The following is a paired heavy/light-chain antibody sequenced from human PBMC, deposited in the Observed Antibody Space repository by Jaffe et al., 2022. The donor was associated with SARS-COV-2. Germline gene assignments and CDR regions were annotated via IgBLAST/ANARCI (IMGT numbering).Heavy chain of an antibody. V-gene: IGHV4-59*01. CDR2: VYYSGIT. Sequence: QVQLQESGPGLVKPSETLSLTCTVSGGSISSNYWSWIRQPPGKGLEWIGYVYYSGITNYNPSLKSRVTISVDTSKNQFSLKLSSVTAADTAVYYCTRGTLAVPADWGQGTLVTVSS. J-gene: IGHJ4*02. CDR3: TRGTLAVPAD. CDR1: GGSISSNY. D-gene: IGHD2-2*01.
Light chain of an antibody. CDR1: QSIRSY. CDR3: QQSFSIPHT. Sequence: DVQMTQSPSSLSASVGDRITITCRASQSIRSYLNWYQQKPGKAPKLLIYAASSLQSGVPSRFSGSGSGTDFTLTITSLQPEDFATYSCQQSFSIPHTFGGGTKVEIK. V-gene: IGKV1-39*01. CDR2: AAS. J-gene: IGKJ4*01.